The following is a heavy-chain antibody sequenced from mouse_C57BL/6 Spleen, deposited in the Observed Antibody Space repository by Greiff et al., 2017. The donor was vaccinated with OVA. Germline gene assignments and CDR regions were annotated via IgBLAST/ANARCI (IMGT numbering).Heavy chain of an antibody. CDR2: LWSGGST. CDR3: ARRGYDGSSSWFAY. V-gene: IGHV2-2*01. J-gene: IGHJ3*01. Sequence: VQVVESGPGLVQPSQSLSITCTVSGFSLTSYGVHWVRQSPGKGLEWLGVLWSGGSTDYNAAFISRLSISKDNSKSQVFFKMNSLQADDTAIYYCARRGYDGSSSWFAYWGQGTLVTVSA. D-gene: IGHD1-1*01. CDR1: GFSLTSYG.